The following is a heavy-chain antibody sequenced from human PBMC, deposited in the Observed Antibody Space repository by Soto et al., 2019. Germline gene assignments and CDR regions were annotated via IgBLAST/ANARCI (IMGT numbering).Heavy chain of an antibody. V-gene: IGHV1-18*04. CDR2: ISAYNGNT. D-gene: IGHD3-16*02. CDR1: GYTFTSYG. Sequence: SVNVARKXSGYTFTSYGISWVRQAPGKGLEWMGWISAYNGNTNYAQKLQGRVTMTTDTSTSTAYMELRSLRSDDTAVYYCARDRSYDYVWGCYRPFNAFDIWGQGTMVTVSS. CDR3: ARDRSYDYVWGCYRPFNAFDI. J-gene: IGHJ3*02.